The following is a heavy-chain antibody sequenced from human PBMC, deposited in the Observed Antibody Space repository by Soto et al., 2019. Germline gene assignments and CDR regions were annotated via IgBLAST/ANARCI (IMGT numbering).Heavy chain of an antibody. CDR3: AKDLKASGGHSGTLNYYYGMDV. J-gene: IGHJ6*02. CDR1: GFSFSTHG. V-gene: IGHV3-30*18. Sequence: QVQLVESGGGVVQPGRSLRLSCASSGFSFSTHGMQWVRQAPGKGLEGGAIISYDGFIKYSADDVKGRFTISRDNSKKTLFLQMDSLRAEDSAVYYCAKDLKASGGHSGTLNYYYGMDVWGQGTTVIVSS. D-gene: IGHD3-10*01. CDR2: ISYDGFIK.